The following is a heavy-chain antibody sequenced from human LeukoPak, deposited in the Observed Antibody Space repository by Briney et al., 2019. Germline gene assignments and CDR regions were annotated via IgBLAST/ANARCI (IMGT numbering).Heavy chain of an antibody. CDR2: INHSGST. V-gene: IGHV4-38-2*02. CDR3: ARGLVTMIVVVPDAFDI. J-gene: IGHJ3*02. Sequence: PSETLSLTCTVSGYSISSGYYWSWIRQPPGKGLEWIGEINHSGSTNYNPSLKSRVTISVDTSKNQFSLKLSSVTAADTAVYYCARGLVTMIVVVPDAFDIWGQGTMVTVSS. D-gene: IGHD3-22*01. CDR1: GYSISSGYY.